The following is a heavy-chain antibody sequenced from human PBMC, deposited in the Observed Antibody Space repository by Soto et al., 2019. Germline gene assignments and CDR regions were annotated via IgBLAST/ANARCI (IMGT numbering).Heavy chain of an antibody. CDR2: INAGNGNT. CDR3: AREMDVLRYFDWLLYY. J-gene: IGHJ4*02. D-gene: IGHD3-9*01. CDR1: GYTFTSYA. Sequence: ASVKVSCKASGYTFTSYATHWVRQAPGQRLEWMGWINAGNGNTKYSQKFQGRVTITRDTSASTAYMELSSLRSEDTAVYYCAREMDVLRYFDWLLYYWGQGTLVTVSS. V-gene: IGHV1-3*01.